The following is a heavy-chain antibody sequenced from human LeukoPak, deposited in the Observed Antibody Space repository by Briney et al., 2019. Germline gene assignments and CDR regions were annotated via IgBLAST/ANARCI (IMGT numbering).Heavy chain of an antibody. CDR2: INPNIGGT. Sequence: ASVKVSCKASGYTFTSYYMHWVRQAPGQGLEWMGWINPNIGGTNYAQKFQGWVTMTRDTSISTAYMELSRLRSDDTAVYYCARDRDGTAAAGTHFDYWGQGTLVTVSS. CDR3: ARDRDGTAAAGTHFDY. V-gene: IGHV1-2*04. CDR1: GYTFTSYY. D-gene: IGHD6-13*01. J-gene: IGHJ4*02.